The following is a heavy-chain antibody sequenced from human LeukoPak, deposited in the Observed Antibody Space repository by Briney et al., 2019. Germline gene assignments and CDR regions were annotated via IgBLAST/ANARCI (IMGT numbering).Heavy chain of an antibody. Sequence: GGSLRLSCAASGFTFSKNWMNWVRQAPGEGLVWVSGIKSNGSTTTYADSVKGRFTTSRDNAKNTLYLQMNSLRAEDTAVYFCARLSTMTTDYWGQGTLVTVSS. CDR3: ARLSTMTTDY. V-gene: IGHV3-74*01. CDR2: IKSNGSTT. J-gene: IGHJ4*02. D-gene: IGHD4-17*01. CDR1: GFTFSKNW.